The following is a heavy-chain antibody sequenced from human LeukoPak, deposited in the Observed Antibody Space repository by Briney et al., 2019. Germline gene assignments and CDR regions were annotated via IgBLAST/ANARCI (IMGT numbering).Heavy chain of an antibody. J-gene: IGHJ4*02. CDR2: INPNSGGT. D-gene: IGHD4-17*01. CDR3: ARGRHYGDPFHFDY. CDR1: GYTFTGYY. Sequence: GASVKVSCKASGYTFTGYYMHWVRQAPGQGLEWMGRINPNSGGTNYAQKFQGRVTMTRDTSINTAYMELSRLRSDDTAVYYCARGRHYGDPFHFDYWGQGTLVTVSS. V-gene: IGHV1-2*06.